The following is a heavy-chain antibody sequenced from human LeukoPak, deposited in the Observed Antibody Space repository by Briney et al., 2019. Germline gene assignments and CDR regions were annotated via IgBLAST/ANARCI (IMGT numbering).Heavy chain of an antibody. CDR2: INHSGST. D-gene: IGHD5-24*01. CDR3: ARGDGYNLNFDY. Sequence: SETLSLTCAVYGGSFSGYYWSWIRQPPGKGLEWIGEINHSGSTNYNPSLKSRVSISVDTSKNQFSLKLSSVTAADTAVYYCARGDGYNLNFDYWGQGTLVTVSS. J-gene: IGHJ4*02. CDR1: GGSFSGYY. V-gene: IGHV4-34*01.